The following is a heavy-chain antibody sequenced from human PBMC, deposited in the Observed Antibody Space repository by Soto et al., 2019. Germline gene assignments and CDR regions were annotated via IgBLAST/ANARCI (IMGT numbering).Heavy chain of an antibody. CDR3: AREGGSYIFSGYYYYYGMEV. V-gene: IGHV3-30-3*01. CDR1: GFTFSSYA. J-gene: IGHJ6*02. Sequence: GGSLRLSCAASGFTFSSYAMHWVRQAPGKGLEWVAVISYDGSNKYYADSVKGRFTISRDNSKNTLYLQMNSLRAEDTAVYYCAREGGSYIFSGYYYYYGMEVWGQGTTVTVSS. CDR2: ISYDGSNK. D-gene: IGHD1-26*01.